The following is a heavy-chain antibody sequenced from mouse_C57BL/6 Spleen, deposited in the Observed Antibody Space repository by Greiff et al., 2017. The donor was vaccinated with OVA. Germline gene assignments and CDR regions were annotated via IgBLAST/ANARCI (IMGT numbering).Heavy chain of an antibody. V-gene: IGHV3-8*01. CDR1: GYSITSDY. CDR3: ARRGGNYDYDGWYFDV. D-gene: IGHD2-4*01. CDR2: ISYSGST. Sequence: EVKLVESGPGLAKPSQTLSLTCSVTGYSITSDYWNWIRKFPGNKLEYMGYISYSGSTYYNPSLKSRISITRDTSKNQYYLQLNSVTTEDTATYYCARRGGNYDYDGWYFDVWGTGTTVTVSS. J-gene: IGHJ1*03.